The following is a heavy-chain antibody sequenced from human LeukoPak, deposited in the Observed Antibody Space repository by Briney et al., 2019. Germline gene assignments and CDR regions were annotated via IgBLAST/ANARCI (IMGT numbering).Heavy chain of an antibody. J-gene: IGHJ4*02. Sequence: GRSLRLSCTASGFTFGDYAMSWVRQAPGKGLEWVGFIRSKAYGCTTEYAASVKSRFTISRDDYKRIDYLQINSLKTEDTAAYYCSCIAVGAKGTDFDYWGQGTLVTVSS. D-gene: IGHD2-21*01. CDR1: GFTFGDYA. CDR3: SCIAVGAKGTDFDY. CDR2: IRSKAYGCTT. V-gene: IGHV3-49*04.